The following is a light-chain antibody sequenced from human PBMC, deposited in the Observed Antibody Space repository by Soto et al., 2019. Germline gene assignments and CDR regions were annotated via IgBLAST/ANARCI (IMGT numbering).Light chain of an antibody. CDR2: AAS. CDR1: QSISSY. CDR3: QQSYSTPRT. Sequence: DIQMTQSPSSLSASVGDRVTITCRASQSISSYLNWYQQKPGKAPKLLIYAASSLQSGVPSWFSGSGSGTDFTITISSLQPEDFAAYYCQQSYSTPRTFGQGTKLEIK. V-gene: IGKV1-39*01. J-gene: IGKJ2*01.